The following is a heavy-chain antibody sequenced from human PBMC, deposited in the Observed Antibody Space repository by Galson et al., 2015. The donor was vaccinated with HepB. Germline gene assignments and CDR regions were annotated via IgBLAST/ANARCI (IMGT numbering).Heavy chain of an antibody. J-gene: IGHJ4*02. CDR1: GFMFSSYG. CDR2: ISYDGNNK. Sequence: SLRLSCAASGFMFSSYGMHWVRPTPGKGLEWVAVISYDGNNKYYADSVKGRLTISRENSKNTLYLQMNSLRAEDTAVYYCAKDYGGGYCSSTSCYLYYFDHWGQGTLVTVSS. CDR3: AKDYGGGYCSSTSCYLYYFDH. D-gene: IGHD2-2*01. V-gene: IGHV3-30*18.